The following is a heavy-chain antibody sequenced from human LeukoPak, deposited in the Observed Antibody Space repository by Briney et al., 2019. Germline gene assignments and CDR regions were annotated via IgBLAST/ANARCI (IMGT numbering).Heavy chain of an antibody. CDR1: GFTFSTNS. V-gene: IGHV3-21*01. J-gene: IGHJ4*02. CDR3: ARENGEAFDY. CDR2: IGPSSTSI. Sequence: KTGGSLRFSCAASGFTFSTNSMNWVRQAPGKGLEWVSSIGPSSTSIYYADSLKGRFTISRDNAKNSLYLQMNSLRAEDTAVYYCARENGEAFDYWGQGTLVTVSS. D-gene: IGHD4-17*01.